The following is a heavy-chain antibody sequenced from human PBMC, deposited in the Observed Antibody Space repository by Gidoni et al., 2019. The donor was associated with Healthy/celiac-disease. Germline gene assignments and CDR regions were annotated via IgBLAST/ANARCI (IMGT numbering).Heavy chain of an antibody. V-gene: IGHV1-3*01. CDR3: ARDGTDYDILTGPESHFDY. J-gene: IGHJ4*02. Sequence: QVQLVQSGAEVKKPGASVKVSCKASGYTFTSYAMHWVRQAPGQRLEWMGWINAGNGNTKYSQKFQGRVTITRDTSASTAYMELSSLRSEDTAVYYCARDGTDYDILTGPESHFDYWGQGTLVTVSS. CDR2: INAGNGNT. D-gene: IGHD3-9*01. CDR1: GYTFTSYA.